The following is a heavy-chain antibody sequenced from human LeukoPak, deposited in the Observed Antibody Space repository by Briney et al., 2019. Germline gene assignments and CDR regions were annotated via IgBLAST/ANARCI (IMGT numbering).Heavy chain of an antibody. CDR3: ARDPGYVGAKDWFDP. V-gene: IGHV3-30*03. Sequence: PGGSLRLSCAASGFTFSSYSMNWVRQAPGKGLEWVAVISYDGSNKYYADSMKGRFTISRDNSKNTLYLQMNSLRAEDTAVYYCARDPGYVGAKDWFDPWGQGTLVTVSS. D-gene: IGHD1-26*01. J-gene: IGHJ5*02. CDR1: GFTFSSYS. CDR2: ISYDGSNK.